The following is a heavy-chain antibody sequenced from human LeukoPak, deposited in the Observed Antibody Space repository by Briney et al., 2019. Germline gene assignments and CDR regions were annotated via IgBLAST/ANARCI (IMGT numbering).Heavy chain of an antibody. Sequence: SVNVSSTPSGGTFSSYAIGWVRQAPGQGLEWMVGNIPIVDTANYAQKFQGRVTITTDDSTTTAYMELSSLRSEDTAVYYCAWLGGPPGIVGATPGLSFDYWGQGTLVTVSS. CDR2: NIPIVDTA. V-gene: IGHV1-69*05. J-gene: IGHJ4*02. CDR1: GGTFSSYA. D-gene: IGHD1-26*01. CDR3: AWLGGPPGIVGATPGLSFDY.